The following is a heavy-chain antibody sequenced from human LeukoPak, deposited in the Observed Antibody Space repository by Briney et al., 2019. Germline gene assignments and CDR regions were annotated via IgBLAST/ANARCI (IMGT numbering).Heavy chain of an antibody. V-gene: IGHV5-51*01. D-gene: IGHD3-3*01. CDR2: IYPGDSDT. J-gene: IGHJ4*02. CDR1: GYSFTSYW. Sequence: GESLKISCKGSGYSFTSYWIGWVRQMPGKGLEWMGIIYPGDSDTRYSPSFQGQVTISADKSISTAYLQWSSLKASDTAMYYCARPGQRYDFWSGYSHWGQGTLVTVS. CDR3: ARPGQRYDFWSGYSH.